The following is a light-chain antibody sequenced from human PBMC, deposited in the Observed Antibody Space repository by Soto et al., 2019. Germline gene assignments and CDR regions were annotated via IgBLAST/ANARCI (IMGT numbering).Light chain of an antibody. CDR3: KQCGSSNET. J-gene: IGKJ1*01. V-gene: IGKV3-20*01. CDR1: QSMSSSF. CDR2: GAS. Sequence: DIVLTQSPGTLSLSPGQIATLSCRASQSMSSSFLAWYQQKPGQAPRRIIYGASSRATGIPDRFSGSGYGTDFPLTISRLEHEDFAVYYCKQCGSSNETFGKGTKVDLK.